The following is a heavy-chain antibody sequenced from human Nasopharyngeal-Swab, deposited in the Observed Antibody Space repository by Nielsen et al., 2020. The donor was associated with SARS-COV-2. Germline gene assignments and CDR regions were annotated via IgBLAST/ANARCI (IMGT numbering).Heavy chain of an antibody. J-gene: IGHJ3*02. Sequence: GESLQISCAASGFTVSSNYMGWVRQAPGKGLEWVSVIYSGGSTYYADSVKGRFTISRDNSKNTLYLQMNSLRAEDTAVYYCASSIVVVVAALDAFDIWGQGTMVTVSS. CDR2: IYSGGST. V-gene: IGHV3-66*01. CDR3: ASSIVVVVAALDAFDI. CDR1: GFTVSSNY. D-gene: IGHD2-15*01.